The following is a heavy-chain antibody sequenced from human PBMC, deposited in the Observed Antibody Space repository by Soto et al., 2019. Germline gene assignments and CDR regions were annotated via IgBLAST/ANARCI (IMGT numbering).Heavy chain of an antibody. CDR3: ARDSFSDSSGYYYFDY. V-gene: IGHV1-2*04. Sequence: ASVKVSCKASGYTFTGYYMHWVRQAPGQGLEWMGWINPNSGGTNYAQKFQGWVTMTRDTSISTAYMELSRLRSDDTAVYYCARDSFSDSSGYYYFDYWGQGTLVTVSS. J-gene: IGHJ4*02. CDR1: GYTFTGYY. D-gene: IGHD3-22*01. CDR2: INPNSGGT.